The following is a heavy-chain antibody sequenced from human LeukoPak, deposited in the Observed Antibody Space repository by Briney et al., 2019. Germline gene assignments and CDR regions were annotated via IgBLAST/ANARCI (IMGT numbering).Heavy chain of an antibody. CDR3: ARHSGSYLIDY. D-gene: IGHD1-26*01. J-gene: IGHJ4*02. Sequence: SETLSLTCAVYGGSFSGYYWSWIRQPPGKGLEWIGEINHSGSTNYNPSLKSRVTISVDTSKNQFSLKLSSVTAADTAVYYCARHSGSYLIDYWGQGTLVIVSS. V-gene: IGHV4-34*01. CDR1: GGSFSGYY. CDR2: INHSGST.